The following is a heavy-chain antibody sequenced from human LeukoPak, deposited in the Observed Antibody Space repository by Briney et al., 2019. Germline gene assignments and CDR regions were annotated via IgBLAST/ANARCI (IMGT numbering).Heavy chain of an antibody. CDR2: INPSGGST. J-gene: IGHJ3*02. CDR3: ARERREYYDSSGYPRFAFDI. D-gene: IGHD3-22*01. V-gene: IGHV1-46*01. Sequence: GASVKVSCKASGYTFTSCYMHWVRQAPGQGLEWMGIINPSGGSTSYAQKFQGRVTMTRDTSTSTVYMELSSLRSEDTAVYYCARERREYYDSSGYPRFAFDIWGQGTMVTVSS. CDR1: GYTFTSCY.